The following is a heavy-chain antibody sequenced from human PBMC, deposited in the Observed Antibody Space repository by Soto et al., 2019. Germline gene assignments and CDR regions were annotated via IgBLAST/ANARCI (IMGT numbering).Heavy chain of an antibody. V-gene: IGHV4-4*02. D-gene: IGHD3-22*01. CDR3: AGLYYYDSSGYYYQIFDY. J-gene: IGHJ4*02. CDR2: IYHSGST. Sequence: SETLSLTCAVSGGSISSSNWWSWVRQPPGKGLEWIGEIYHSGSTNYNPSLKSRVTISVDKSKNQFSLKLSSVTAADTAVYYCAGLYYYDSSGYYYQIFDYWGQGTLVTVSS. CDR1: GGSISSSNW.